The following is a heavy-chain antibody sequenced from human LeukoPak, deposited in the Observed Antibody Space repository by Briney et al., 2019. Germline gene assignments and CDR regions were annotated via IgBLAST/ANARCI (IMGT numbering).Heavy chain of an antibody. D-gene: IGHD5/OR15-5a*01. CDR2: INHSGST. CDR3: ARHYSVLASGWTPEGAFDI. V-gene: IGHV4-39*01. Sequence: PSETLSLTCTVSGGSISSSSYYWSWIRQPPGKGLEWIGEINHSGSTNYNPSLKSRVTISVDTSKNQFSLKLSSVTAADTAVYYCARHYSVLASGWTPEGAFDIWGQGTMVTVSS. CDR1: GGSISSSSYY. J-gene: IGHJ3*02.